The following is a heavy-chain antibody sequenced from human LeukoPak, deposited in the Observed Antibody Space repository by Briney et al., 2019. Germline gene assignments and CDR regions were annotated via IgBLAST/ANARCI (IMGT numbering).Heavy chain of an antibody. J-gene: IGHJ4*02. D-gene: IGHD6-19*01. Sequence: GGSLRLSCAPSGFTFSNYWMSWVRQAPGKGLEWVATINQDGSEKYYVHSLKGRFTISKDNAKNSLYLQMNSLRAEDTAVYYCARVGSSGWSWYFDYWGQGGLVIVSS. CDR2: INQDGSEK. CDR3: ARVGSSGWSWYFDY. V-gene: IGHV3-7*01. CDR1: GFTFSNYW.